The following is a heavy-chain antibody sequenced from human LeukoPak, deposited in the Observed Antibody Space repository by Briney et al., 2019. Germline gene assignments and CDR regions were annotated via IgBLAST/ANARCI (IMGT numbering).Heavy chain of an antibody. J-gene: IGHJ4*02. D-gene: IGHD6-19*01. CDR2: ISGSGGST. CDR1: GFTFSSYA. CDR3: AKVLSRQWLVEGVFDY. Sequence: PGGSLRLSCAASGFTFSSYAMSWVRQAPGKGLEWVSAISGSGGSTYYADSVKGRFTISRDNSKNTLHLQMNSLRAEDTAVYYCAKVLSRQWLVEGVFDYWGQGTLVTVSS. V-gene: IGHV3-23*01.